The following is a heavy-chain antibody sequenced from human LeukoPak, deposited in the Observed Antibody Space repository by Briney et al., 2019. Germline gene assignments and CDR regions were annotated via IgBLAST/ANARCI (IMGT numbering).Heavy chain of an antibody. CDR1: GFIFSQYS. D-gene: IGHD4-11*01. J-gene: IGHJ6*02. V-gene: IGHV3-53*01. CDR3: TRATDPSKGMDV. CDR2: IYSGGNT. Sequence: GGSLRLSCAASGFIFSQYSMNWVRQAPGKGLECVSVIYSGGNTDYADSVKGRFTISRDNSRNTLYLQMNSLRTEDTALYYGTRATDPSKGMDVWGQGTTVTVSS.